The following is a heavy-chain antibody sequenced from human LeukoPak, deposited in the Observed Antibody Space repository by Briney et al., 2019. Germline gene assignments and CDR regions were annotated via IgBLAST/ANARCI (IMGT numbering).Heavy chain of an antibody. CDR3: ARGQLLYYYYGMDV. Sequence: PGGSLRLSCAASGFTFSSYGMHWVRQAPGKGLEWVAVIWYDGSNKYYADSVKGRFTISRDNSKNTLYLQMNSLRAEDTAVYYCARGQLLYYYYGMDVWGQGTTVTVSS. V-gene: IGHV3-33*01. CDR1: GFTFSSYG. CDR2: IWYDGSNK. D-gene: IGHD2-2*01. J-gene: IGHJ6*02.